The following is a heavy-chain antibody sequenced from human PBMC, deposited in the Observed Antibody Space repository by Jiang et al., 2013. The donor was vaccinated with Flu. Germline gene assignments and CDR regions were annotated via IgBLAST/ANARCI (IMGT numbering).Heavy chain of an antibody. J-gene: IGHJ4*02. D-gene: IGHD2-2*01. CDR2: TYYRSKWYN. Sequence: SGDSVSSNSAAWNWIRQSPSRGLEWLGRTYYRSKWYNDYAVSVKSRITINPDTSKNQFSLQLNSVTPEDTAVYYCARGYCSSTSCSNFDYWGQGTLVTVSS. CDR3: ARGYCSSTSCSNFDY. V-gene: IGHV6-1*01. CDR1: GDSVSSNSAA.